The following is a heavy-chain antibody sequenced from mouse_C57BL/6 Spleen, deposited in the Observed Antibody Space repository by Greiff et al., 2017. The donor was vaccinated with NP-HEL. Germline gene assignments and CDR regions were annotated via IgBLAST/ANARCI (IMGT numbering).Heavy chain of an antibody. Sequence: VQLQQSGPELVKPGASVKISCKASGYTFTDYYMNWVKQSHGKSLEWIGDINPNNGGTSYNQKFKGKATLTVDKSSSTAYMELRSLTSEDSAVYYCARSSRPGYFDYWGQGTTLTVSS. CDR2: INPNNGGT. D-gene: IGHD1-1*01. V-gene: IGHV1-26*01. CDR1: GYTFTDYY. J-gene: IGHJ2*01. CDR3: ARSSRPGYFDY.